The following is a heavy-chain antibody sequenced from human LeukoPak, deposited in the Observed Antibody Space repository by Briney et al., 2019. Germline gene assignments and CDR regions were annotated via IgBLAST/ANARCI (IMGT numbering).Heavy chain of an antibody. J-gene: IGHJ4*02. CDR3: AREAEYYDSSGYYSHLDY. D-gene: IGHD3-22*01. Sequence: GASVKVSCKASGYTFTSYYMHWVRQAPGQGLEWMGIINPSGGSTSYAQKFQGRVTMTRDTSTSTVYMELSSLRSEDTAVYYCAREAEYYDSSGYYSHLDYWGQGTLVTVSS. CDR1: GYTFTSYY. CDR2: INPSGGST. V-gene: IGHV1-46*01.